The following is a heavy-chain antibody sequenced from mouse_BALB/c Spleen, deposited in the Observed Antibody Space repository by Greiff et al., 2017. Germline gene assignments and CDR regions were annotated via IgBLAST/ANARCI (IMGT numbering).Heavy chain of an antibody. D-gene: IGHD4-1*02. J-gene: IGHJ4*01. CDR1: GYTFTSYV. CDR2: INPYNDGT. V-gene: IGHV1-14*01. Sequence: VQLKQSGPELVKPGASVKMSCKASGYTFTSYVMHWVKQKPGQGLEWIGYINPYNDGTKYNEKFKGKATLTSDKSSSTAYMELSSLTSEDSAVYYCARSTGTVYYYAMDYGGQGTSDTVSS. CDR3: ARSTGTVYYYAMDY.